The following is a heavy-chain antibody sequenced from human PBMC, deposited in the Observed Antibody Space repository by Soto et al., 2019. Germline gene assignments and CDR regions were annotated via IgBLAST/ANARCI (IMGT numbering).Heavy chain of an antibody. CDR2: IVVGSGNT. D-gene: IGHD6-13*01. J-gene: IGHJ6*02. CDR1: GFTFTSSA. CDR3: ARAVKLVGFYYYGMDV. V-gene: IGHV1-58*01. Sequence: RASVKVSCKASGFTFTSSAVQWVRQARGQRLEWIGWIVVGSGNTNYAQKFQERVTMTRNTSISTAYMELSSLRSEDTAVYYCARAVKLVGFYYYGMDVWGQGTTVTVSS.